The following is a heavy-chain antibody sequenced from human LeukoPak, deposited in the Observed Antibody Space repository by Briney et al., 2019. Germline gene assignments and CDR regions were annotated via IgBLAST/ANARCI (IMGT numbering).Heavy chain of an antibody. J-gene: IGHJ4*02. CDR3: ARDLDSGSYGSGY. CDR1: GASLSSYY. Sequence: PSETLSLTCTVSGASLSSYYWGWIRQPPGKGLEWIGYIYYSGRNNYNPSLKSRVTISVATSKNQFSLKLRSVTAADTAVYYCARDLDSGSYGSGYWGQGTLVTVSS. V-gene: IGHV4-59*01. CDR2: IYYSGRN. D-gene: IGHD1-26*01.